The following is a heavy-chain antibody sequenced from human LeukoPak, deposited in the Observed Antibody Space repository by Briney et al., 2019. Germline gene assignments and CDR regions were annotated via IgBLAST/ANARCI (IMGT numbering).Heavy chain of an antibody. V-gene: IGHV1-46*01. D-gene: IGHD6-13*01. CDR3: ARDRSSSCQLFDY. CDR2: INPSGGST. Sequence: ASVKVSCKAPGYSFTSYYMHWVRQAPGQGLECMGIINPSGGSTRYAQKFQGRVTMTRDMSTSTVYMELSSLRSEDTAVYYCARDRSSSCQLFDYWGQGTLVTVSS. J-gene: IGHJ4*02. CDR1: GYSFTSYY.